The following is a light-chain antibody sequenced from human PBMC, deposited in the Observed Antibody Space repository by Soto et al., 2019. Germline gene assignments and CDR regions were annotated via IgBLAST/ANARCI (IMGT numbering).Light chain of an antibody. CDR1: QSVGSN. V-gene: IGKV3-15*01. Sequence: EIVMRQSPATLSVSPGERSSLSCRASQSVGSNLAGYQQTAGQAPRLLIYGASTRATGIPARFSGSGSGTEFTLPISSLQSEDFAVYSCQQYTNWPYTFGQGTKLEIK. CDR3: QQYTNWPYT. J-gene: IGKJ2*01. CDR2: GAS.